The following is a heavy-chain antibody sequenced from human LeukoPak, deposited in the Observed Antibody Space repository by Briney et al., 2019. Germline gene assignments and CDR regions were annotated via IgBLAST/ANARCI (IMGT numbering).Heavy chain of an antibody. V-gene: IGHV3-64D*06. CDR2: ISSNGGST. CDR3: VKDAGYSYGHDY. J-gene: IGHJ4*02. D-gene: IGHD5-18*01. Sequence: PGGSLRLSCAASGFTFSSYSMYWVRQAPGKGLEYVSAISSNGGSTYYADSVKGRFTISRDNSKNTLYLQMSSLRAEDTAVYYCVKDAGYSYGHDYWGQGTLVTVSS. CDR1: GFTFSSYS.